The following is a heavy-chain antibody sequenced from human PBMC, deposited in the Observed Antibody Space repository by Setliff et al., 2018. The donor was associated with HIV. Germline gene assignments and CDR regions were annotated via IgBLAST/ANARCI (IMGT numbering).Heavy chain of an antibody. CDR3: ARDYLHVFDI. CDR1: GFTFSNYA. Sequence: GASVKVSCKTSGFTFSNYAIHWVRQAPGQGLEWMGWINAGNGDTRYSPKFQGRVTLTRDTSINTVYMELSSLKSDDTAVYYCARDYLHVFDIWGQGTMVTVSS. V-gene: IGHV1-3*01. J-gene: IGHJ3*02. CDR2: INAGNGDT.